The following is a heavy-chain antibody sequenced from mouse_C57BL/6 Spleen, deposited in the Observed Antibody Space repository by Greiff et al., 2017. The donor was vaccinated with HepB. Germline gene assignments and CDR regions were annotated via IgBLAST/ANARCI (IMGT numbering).Heavy chain of an antibody. CDR2: IDPEDGET. Sequence: EVKLQESGAELVKPGASVKLSCTASGFNIKDYYMHWVKQRTEQGLEWIGRIDPEDGETKYAPKFQGKATITADTSSNTAYLQLISLTSEDTAVYYFARGSSWFAYWGQGTLVTVSA. V-gene: IGHV14-2*01. J-gene: IGHJ3*01. CDR3: ARGSSWFAY. CDR1: GFNIKDYY.